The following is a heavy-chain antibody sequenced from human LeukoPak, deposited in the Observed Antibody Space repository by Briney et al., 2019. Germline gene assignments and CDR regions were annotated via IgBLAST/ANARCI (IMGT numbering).Heavy chain of an antibody. Sequence: PSESLSLTCTVSGGSLSSYYWSWIRQPPGKGLGWVGYIYYSGSTYYNPSLKSRVTISVDTSKNQFSLKLSSVTAADTAVYYCARDRGPGYSSGWEYYFDYWGQGTLVTVSS. CDR2: IYYSGST. J-gene: IGHJ4*02. CDR1: GGSLSSYY. CDR3: ARDRGPGYSSGWEYYFDY. V-gene: IGHV4-59*06. D-gene: IGHD6-19*01.